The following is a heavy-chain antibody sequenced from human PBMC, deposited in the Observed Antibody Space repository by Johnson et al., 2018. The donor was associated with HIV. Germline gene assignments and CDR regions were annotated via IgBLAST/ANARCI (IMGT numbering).Heavy chain of an antibody. J-gene: IGHJ3*02. CDR1: GFTFDDYA. CDR2: ITWNSGSI. CDR3: ANSLLLDAFNI. V-gene: IGHV3-9*01. Sequence: VQLVESGGGLVQPGRSLRLSCAASGFTFDDYAIHWVRQAPGKGLEWVSGITWNSGSIGYADSVNGRFTISRDNSKTTLYLQMNSLRDEDTAVYYCANSLLLDAFNIWGQGTMVTVSS.